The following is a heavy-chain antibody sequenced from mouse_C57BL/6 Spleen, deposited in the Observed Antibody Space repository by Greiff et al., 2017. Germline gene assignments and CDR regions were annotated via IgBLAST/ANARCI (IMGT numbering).Heavy chain of an antibody. J-gene: IGHJ4*01. CDR2: ISSGGSYT. CDR1: GFTFSSYG. Sequence: EVQGVESGGDLVKPGGSLKLSCAASGFTFSSYGMSWVRQTPDKRLEWVATISSGGSYTYYPDSVKGRFTISRDNAKNTLYLQMSSLKSEDTAMYYCARRETYAMDYWGQGTSVTVSS. CDR3: ARRETYAMDY. V-gene: IGHV5-6*01.